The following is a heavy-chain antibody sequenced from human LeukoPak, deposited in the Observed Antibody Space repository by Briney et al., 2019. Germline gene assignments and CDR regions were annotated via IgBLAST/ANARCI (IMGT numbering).Heavy chain of an antibody. CDR2: INPNSGGT. D-gene: IGHD6-13*01. CDR3: AREASYLSSWYLVPYYYYMDV. Sequence: ASVKVSCKASGYTFTGYYMHWVRQAPGQGLEWMGWINPNSGGTNYAQKFQGRVTMTRDTSISTAYMELSRLSSVTAADTAVYYCAREASYLSSWYLVPYYYYMDVWGKGTTVTVSS. V-gene: IGHV1-2*02. J-gene: IGHJ6*03. CDR1: GYTFTGYY.